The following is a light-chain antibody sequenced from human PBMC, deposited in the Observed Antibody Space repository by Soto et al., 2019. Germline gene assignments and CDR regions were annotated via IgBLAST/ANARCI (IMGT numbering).Light chain of an antibody. V-gene: IGLV2-14*01. Sequence: QSALTQPASVSGSPGQSITISCTGTDSDIGGYNSVSWYQHRPGEAPRLIIYEVSSRPSVVSNRFSGSKSGNTASLTISGLQSEYEADYYCCSYDGSDTVIFGGGTKLTVL. CDR1: DSDIGGYNS. CDR2: EVS. CDR3: CSYDGSDTVI. J-gene: IGLJ2*01.